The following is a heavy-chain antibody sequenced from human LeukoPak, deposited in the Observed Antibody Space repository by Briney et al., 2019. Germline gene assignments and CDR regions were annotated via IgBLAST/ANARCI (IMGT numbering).Heavy chain of an antibody. Sequence: PGGSLRLSCAASGFTFTSYWMHWVRQAPGKGLVWVARLRHDDGSTNYADSVKGRFTISRDSAKNTLYLQMITLRDEDTAMYYCARGGAGGPDVFDMWGQGTMVTVSS. CDR1: GFTFTSYW. J-gene: IGHJ3*02. D-gene: IGHD6-13*01. CDR2: LRHDDGST. V-gene: IGHV3-74*01. CDR3: ARGGAGGPDVFDM.